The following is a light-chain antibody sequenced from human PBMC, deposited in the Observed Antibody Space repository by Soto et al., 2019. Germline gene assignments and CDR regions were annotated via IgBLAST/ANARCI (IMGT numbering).Light chain of an antibody. CDR1: QSVSSN. CDR2: GAS. J-gene: IGKJ1*01. Sequence: EIVMTQSPATLSVSPGERATLSCRASQSVSSNLAWYQQTPGQAPRLLIYGASTRATGIPARFSGSGSGTEFTLTISRLQSEDFAVYYCQQYNNWPRTFGQGTKVDIK. CDR3: QQYNNWPRT. V-gene: IGKV3-15*01.